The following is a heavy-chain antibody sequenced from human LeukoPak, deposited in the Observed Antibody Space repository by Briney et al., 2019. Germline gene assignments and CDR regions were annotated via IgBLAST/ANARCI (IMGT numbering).Heavy chain of an antibody. D-gene: IGHD6-19*01. CDR1: GFTFSNFA. CDR2: ISSSSSYI. CDR3: ARAPSPLAVAGTDY. Sequence: GGSLRLSCAASGFTFSNFAMSWVRQAPGKGLEWVSSISSSSSYIYYADSVKGRFTISRDNAKNSLYLQMNSLRAEDTAVYYCARAPSPLAVAGTDYWGQGTLVAVSS. J-gene: IGHJ4*02. V-gene: IGHV3-21*01.